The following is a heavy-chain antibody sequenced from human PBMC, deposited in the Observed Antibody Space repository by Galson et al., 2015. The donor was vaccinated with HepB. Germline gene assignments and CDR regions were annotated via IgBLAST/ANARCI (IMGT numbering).Heavy chain of an antibody. CDR1: GFTFSSYG. V-gene: IGHV3-30*18. CDR3: AKDRFTMVRGVSGLFDY. D-gene: IGHD3-10*01. Sequence: SLRLSCAASGFTFSSYGMHWVRQAPGKGLEWVAVISYDGSNKYYADSVKGRFTISRDNSKNTLYLQMNSLRAEDTAVYYCAKDRFTMVRGVSGLFDYWGQGTLVTVSS. CDR2: ISYDGSNK. J-gene: IGHJ4*02.